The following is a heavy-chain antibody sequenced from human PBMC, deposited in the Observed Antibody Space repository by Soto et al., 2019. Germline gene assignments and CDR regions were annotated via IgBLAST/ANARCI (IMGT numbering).Heavy chain of an antibody. V-gene: IGHV1-2*02. CDR1: GYTFTGYY. D-gene: IGHD3-3*01. CDR3: ASGALTWAYDFWSGPDDI. Sequence: ASVKVSCEDSGYTFTGYYMHWVRQAPGQGLEWMGWINPNSGGTNYAQKFQGRVTMTRDTSISTAYMELSRLRSDDTAVYYCASGALTWAYDFWSGPDDIWGQGTMVTVSS. CDR2: INPNSGGT. J-gene: IGHJ3*02.